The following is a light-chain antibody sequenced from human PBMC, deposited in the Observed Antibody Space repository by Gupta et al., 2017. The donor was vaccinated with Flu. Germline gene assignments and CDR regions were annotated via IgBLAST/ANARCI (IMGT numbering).Light chain of an antibody. V-gene: IGKV3-20*01. CDR3: QQYGSSPGT. CDR2: GAS. CDR1: QSVSSSY. Sequence: EIVLTQSPGTLSLSPGERATLSCRASQSVSSSYLAWYQQKPGQAPRLLIYGASSRATGIPDRFSGSGSGTDFTLTISRLEPEDFAVYYCQQYGSSPGTFGQGTKVK. J-gene: IGKJ1*01.